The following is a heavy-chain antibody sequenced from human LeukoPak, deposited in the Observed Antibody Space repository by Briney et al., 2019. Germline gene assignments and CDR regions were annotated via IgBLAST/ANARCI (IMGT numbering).Heavy chain of an antibody. Sequence: EASVKVSCKASGYTFTSYGISWVRQAPGQGLEWMGWISAYNGNTNYAQKPQGRVTMTTDTSTSTAYMELSSLRSEDTAVYYCARDSLPRDYGDPRDYYYYMDVWGKGTTVTVSS. V-gene: IGHV1-18*01. CDR3: ARDSLPRDYGDPRDYYYYMDV. J-gene: IGHJ6*03. CDR2: ISAYNGNT. CDR1: GYTFTSYG. D-gene: IGHD4-17*01.